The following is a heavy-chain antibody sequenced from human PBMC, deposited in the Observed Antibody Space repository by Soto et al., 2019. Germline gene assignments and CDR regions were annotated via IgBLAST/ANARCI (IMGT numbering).Heavy chain of an antibody. CDR3: ARGDYYVMDV. CDR2: ISPNSGGT. CDR1: GYTFTDYY. J-gene: IGHJ6*02. V-gene: IGHV1-2*02. Sequence: ASVKVSCQASGYTFTDYYMHWVRQAPGHGLEWMGWISPNSGGTNYAQKFQGRVTMTRATSITTAYMELSRLGSDDTAVYYCARGDYYVMDVWGQGTTVTVSS.